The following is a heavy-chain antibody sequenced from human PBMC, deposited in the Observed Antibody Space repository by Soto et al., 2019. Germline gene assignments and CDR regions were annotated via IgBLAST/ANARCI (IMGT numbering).Heavy chain of an antibody. CDR3: ARSYVTRRLIDF. D-gene: IGHD3-10*02. V-gene: IGHV1-46*01. CDR2: TNPRDGST. CDR1: GYSLTGYY. Sequence: AAVQVSCKASGYSLTGYYMHWVRQAPGQGLEWMGITNPRDGSTNSAQKFQGRVTMTSDTSTSTVYMEMSSLRSDDTAMYYCARSYVTRRLIDFSGQGTLVSVSS. J-gene: IGHJ4*02.